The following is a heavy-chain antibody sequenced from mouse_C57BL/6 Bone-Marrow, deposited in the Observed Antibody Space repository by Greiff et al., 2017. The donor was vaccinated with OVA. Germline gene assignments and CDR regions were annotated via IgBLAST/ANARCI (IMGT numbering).Heavy chain of an antibody. Sequence: QVQLQQPGAELVMPGASVKLSCKASGYTFTSYWMHWVKQRPGQGLEWIGEIDPSDSYTNYNQKFKGKSTLTVDKSSSTAYMQLSSLTSEDSAVYYCARIYDGYYDAMDYWGQGTSVTVSS. CDR1: GYTFTSYW. CDR3: ARIYDGYYDAMDY. V-gene: IGHV1-69*01. CDR2: IDPSDSYT. J-gene: IGHJ4*01. D-gene: IGHD2-3*01.